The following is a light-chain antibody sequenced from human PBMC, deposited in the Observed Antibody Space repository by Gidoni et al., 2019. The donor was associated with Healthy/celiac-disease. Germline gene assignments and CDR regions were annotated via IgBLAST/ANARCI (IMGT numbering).Light chain of an antibody. CDR3: QKYYSTPFT. V-gene: IGKV4-1*01. CDR1: QSVLYSSNHKNY. Sequence: DIVMTQSPDSLAVSLGERATINCKSSQSVLYSSNHKNYLAWYQQKPGQPPKLLIYWASTRESGVPDRFSGSGSGTDFTLTISSLQAEDVAVYYCQKYYSTPFTFGPGTKVDIK. J-gene: IGKJ3*01. CDR2: WAS.